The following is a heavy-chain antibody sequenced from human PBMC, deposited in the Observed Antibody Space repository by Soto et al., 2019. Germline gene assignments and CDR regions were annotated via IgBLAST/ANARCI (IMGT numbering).Heavy chain of an antibody. D-gene: IGHD6-19*01. CDR2: ISYDGSNK. CDR1: GFTFSSYG. Sequence: QVQLVESGGGVVQPGRSLRLSCAASGFTFSSYGMHWVRQAPGKGLEWVAVISYDGSNKYYADSVKGRFTISRDNSKNTLYLQMNSLRAEDTAVYYCAKDDSGWSYSFDYWGQGTLVTVSS. J-gene: IGHJ4*02. CDR3: AKDDSGWSYSFDY. V-gene: IGHV3-30*18.